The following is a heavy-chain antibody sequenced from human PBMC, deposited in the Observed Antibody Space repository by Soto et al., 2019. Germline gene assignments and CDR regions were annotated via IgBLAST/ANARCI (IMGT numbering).Heavy chain of an antibody. CDR1: GFTFSSYG. CDR3: ASNSATLSSAATDAFDI. Sequence: QVQLVESGGGVVQPGRSLRLSCAASGFTFSSYGMHWVRQAPGKGLEWVAVISYDGSNKYYADSVKGRFTISRDNSKNSLYLQMTSLRAEDTAVYYCASNSATLSSAATDAFDIWGQGTMVTVSS. J-gene: IGHJ3*02. V-gene: IGHV3-30*03. CDR2: ISYDGSNK. D-gene: IGHD2-2*01.